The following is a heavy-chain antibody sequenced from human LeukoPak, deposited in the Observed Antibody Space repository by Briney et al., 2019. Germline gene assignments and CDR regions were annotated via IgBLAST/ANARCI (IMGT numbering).Heavy chain of an antibody. CDR3: ARDKVTTTTVPPLFDY. J-gene: IGHJ4*02. D-gene: IGHD4-17*01. Sequence: ASVKVSCKASGYTFTSYYVHWVRQAPGQGLEWMGIINPSGGSTSYAQKFQGRVTMTRDTSTSTVYMELSSLRSEDTAVYYCARDKVTTTTVPPLFDYWGQGTLVTVSS. CDR2: INPSGGST. V-gene: IGHV1-46*01. CDR1: GYTFTSYY.